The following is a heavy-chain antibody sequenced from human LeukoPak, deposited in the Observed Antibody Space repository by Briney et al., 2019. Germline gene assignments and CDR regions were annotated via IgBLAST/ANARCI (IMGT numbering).Heavy chain of an antibody. J-gene: IGHJ4*02. CDR2: ISAYNGNT. CDR3: ARGDGIGHFDY. CDR1: GYTFTSYG. V-gene: IGHV1-18*01. D-gene: IGHD2-21*01. Sequence: ASVTVSCTASGYTFTSYGICWVRQAPGQGLEWMGWISAYNGNTNYAQKLQGRVTMTTDTSTSTAYMELTSLRSDDTAVYYCARGDGIGHFDYWGQGTLVTVSS.